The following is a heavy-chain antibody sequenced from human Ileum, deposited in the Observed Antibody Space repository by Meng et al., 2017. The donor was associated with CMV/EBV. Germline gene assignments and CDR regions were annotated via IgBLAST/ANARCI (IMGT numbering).Heavy chain of an antibody. V-gene: IGHV4-39*01. CDR2: SYYSGST. D-gene: IGHD3-3*01. CDR1: GGSISSSSYY. J-gene: IGHJ6*02. CDR3: ARPGITIFGANGMDV. Sequence: SEILSLTCTVSGGSISSSSYYWGWIRQPPGKGLEWIGGSYYSGSTYYNPSLKSRITISVVTCKNQFSQKLSSVTAADTAVYYCARPGITIFGANGMDVWGQGTTVTVSS.